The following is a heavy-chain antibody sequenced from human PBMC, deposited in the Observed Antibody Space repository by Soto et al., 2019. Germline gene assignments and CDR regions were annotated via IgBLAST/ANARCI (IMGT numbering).Heavy chain of an antibody. CDR3: ARGLAAAGTLGWFDP. V-gene: IGHV1-3*01. D-gene: IGHD6-13*01. Sequence: QVQLVHSGPEVKKPGASVKLSCKASGYTFTSYAIHWVRQAPGQRLEWMGWINAGNGNTKYSQNFQGRVDITRDTSASTAYMELNSLRSEDTAIYYCARGLAAAGTLGWFDPWGQGTLVTVSS. J-gene: IGHJ5*02. CDR1: GYTFTSYA. CDR2: INAGNGNT.